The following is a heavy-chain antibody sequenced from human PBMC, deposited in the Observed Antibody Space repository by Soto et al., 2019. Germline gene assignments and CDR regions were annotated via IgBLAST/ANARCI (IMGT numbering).Heavy chain of an antibody. J-gene: IGHJ6*03. Sequence: SETLSLTCTVSGGSIGSYYWSWIRQPPGKGLEWVGYIYYSGSTNYNPSLKSRVTISVDTSKNQFSLKLSSVTAADTAVYYCARMHRGVIIRYYYYYMDVWGKGTTVTVSS. CDR3: ARMHRGVIIRYYYYYMDV. D-gene: IGHD3-10*01. CDR2: IYYSGST. V-gene: IGHV4-59*01. CDR1: GGSIGSYY.